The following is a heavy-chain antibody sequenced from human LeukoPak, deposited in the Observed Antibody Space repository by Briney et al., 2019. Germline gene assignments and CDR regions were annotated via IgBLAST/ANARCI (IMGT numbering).Heavy chain of an antibody. J-gene: IGHJ4*02. CDR3: ARSLYSSSPAT. V-gene: IGHV4-59*01. Sequence: SETLSLPCTVSGGSISSYYWSWIRQPPGKGLEWIGYIYYSGSTNYNPSLKSRVTISVDTSKNQFSLKLSSVTAADTAVYYCARSLYSSSPATWGQGTLVTVSS. CDR2: IYYSGST. CDR1: GGSISSYY. D-gene: IGHD6-13*01.